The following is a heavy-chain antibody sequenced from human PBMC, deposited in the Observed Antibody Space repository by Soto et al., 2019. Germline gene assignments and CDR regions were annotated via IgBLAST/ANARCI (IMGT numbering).Heavy chain of an antibody. Sequence: SETLSLTCTVSGGSISSGGYYWSWIRQHPGKGLEWIGYIYYSGSTYYNPSLKSRVTISVDTSKNQFSLKLSSVTAADTAVYYCTRGSLWSEFGYWGQGTLVTVYS. CDR2: IYYSGST. J-gene: IGHJ4*02. D-gene: IGHD3-16*01. V-gene: IGHV4-31*03. CDR3: TRGSLWSEFGY. CDR1: GGSISSGGYY.